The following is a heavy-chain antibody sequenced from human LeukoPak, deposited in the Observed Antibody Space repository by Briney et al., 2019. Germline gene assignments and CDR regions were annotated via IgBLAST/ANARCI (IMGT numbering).Heavy chain of an antibody. D-gene: IGHD5-24*01. Sequence: PGESLRLSCAASGFTFSSYSMNWVRQAPGKGLEWVSSIVSSTNYIYYADSVKGRFTISRDNAKNSLYLQMNSLRAEDTAVYYCARDGGDGYKNDAFDIWGQGTMVTVSS. CDR3: ARDGGDGYKNDAFDI. V-gene: IGHV3-21*01. CDR2: IVSSTNYI. CDR1: GFTFSSYS. J-gene: IGHJ3*02.